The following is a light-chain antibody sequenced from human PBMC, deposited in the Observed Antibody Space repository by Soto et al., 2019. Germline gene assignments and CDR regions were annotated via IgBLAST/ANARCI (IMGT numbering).Light chain of an antibody. V-gene: IGKV3-20*01. J-gene: IGKJ1*01. CDR2: GAS. Sequence: EIVLTQSPGTLSLSPGERATLSCRASQSVSSSYLAWYQQKPGQAPRLLIYGASSRATGIPDRFSGSGSGTDFTLTISRLEPEDFAVYYCPQYGTTRTFDQETKVKIK. CDR1: QSVSSSY. CDR3: PQYGTTRT.